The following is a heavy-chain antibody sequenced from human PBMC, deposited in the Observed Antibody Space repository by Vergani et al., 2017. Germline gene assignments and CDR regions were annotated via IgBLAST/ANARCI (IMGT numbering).Heavy chain of an antibody. D-gene: IGHD2-2*02. J-gene: IGHJ2*01. CDR1: DGSISSYY. Sequence: QVQLQESGPGLVKPSETLSLTCTVPDGSISSYYWNWIRQPAGKGLEWIGRIYSSGSTNYNSSLRSRVTMSLDTSNNQFSLNLGSVTAADTAVYYCARDRRVVLPSAAIQWYFDLWGRGTLVTVSS. CDR2: IYSSGST. CDR3: ARDRRVVLPSAAIQWYFDL. V-gene: IGHV4-4*07.